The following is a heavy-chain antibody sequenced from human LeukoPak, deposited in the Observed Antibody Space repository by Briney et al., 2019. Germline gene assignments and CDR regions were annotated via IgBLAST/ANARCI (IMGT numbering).Heavy chain of an antibody. CDR1: GFTFSSYW. V-gene: IGHV3-7*03. Sequence: GGPLRLSCAASGFTFSSYWLSWSRRAPGKGLKGVANIKQDGSEKYYVDSVKGRFTISRDNAKNSLYLQMNSLRAEDTAVYYCARVKRGSSWYDYWGQGTLVTVSS. CDR2: IKQDGSEK. D-gene: IGHD6-13*01. J-gene: IGHJ4*02. CDR3: ARVKRGSSWYDY.